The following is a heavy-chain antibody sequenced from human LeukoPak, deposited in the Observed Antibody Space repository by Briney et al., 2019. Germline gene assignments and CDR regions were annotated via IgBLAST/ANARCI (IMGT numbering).Heavy chain of an antibody. CDR1: GGSISSSSYY. CDR3: ARLEYSGSSDAFDI. V-gene: IGHV4-39*01. J-gene: IGHJ3*02. CDR2: IYYSGST. Sequence: SETLSLTCTVSGGSISSSSYYWGWIRQPPGKGLEWIGSIYYSGSTYYNPSLKSRVTISVDTSKNQFSLKLSSVTAADTAVYYCARLEYSGSSDAFDIWGQGTMVTVSS. D-gene: IGHD1-26*01.